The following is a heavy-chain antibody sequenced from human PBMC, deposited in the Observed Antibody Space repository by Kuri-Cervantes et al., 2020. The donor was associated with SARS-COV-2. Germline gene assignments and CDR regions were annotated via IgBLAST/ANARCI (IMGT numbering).Heavy chain of an antibody. CDR2: IKQDGSEE. V-gene: IGHV3-7*01. D-gene: IGHD3-3*01. Sequence: GGSLRLSCAASGFTFSSYSMNWVRQAPGEGLEWVANIKQDGSEEFFVDSVKGRFTISRDNAKKSLYLQMNSLRAEDTAIYYCARASFDFWSGYYTGYFYDYWGQGTLVTVSS. CDR1: GFTFSSYS. J-gene: IGHJ4*02. CDR3: ARASFDFWSGYYTGYFYDY.